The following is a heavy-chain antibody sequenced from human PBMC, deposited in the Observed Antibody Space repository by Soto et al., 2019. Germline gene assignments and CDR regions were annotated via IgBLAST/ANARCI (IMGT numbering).Heavy chain of an antibody. CDR2: LSHDGSNK. J-gene: IGHJ4*02. D-gene: IGHD7-27*01. V-gene: IGHV3-30*03. CDR1: GFIFSSYG. CDR3: ARDPKTSGGQHWAFNYFDS. Sequence: PGGSLRLSCTASGFIFSSYGMHWVRQAPGKGLEWVAVLSHDGSNKDYADSVKGRFTISRDNSKSTLYLQVDSLRPEDAAVYYCARDPKTSGGQHWAFNYFDSWGQGTLVTVSS.